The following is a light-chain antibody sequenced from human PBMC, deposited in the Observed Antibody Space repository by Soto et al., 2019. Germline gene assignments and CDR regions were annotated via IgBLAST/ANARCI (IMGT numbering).Light chain of an antibody. V-gene: IGKV3-15*01. CDR1: QSVSSN. CDR3: QQYNNWPPRDT. CDR2: CAS. Sequence: EIVMTQSPATLYVYPGERATLSCRASQSVSSNLAWYQQKPVQAPRLLIYCASTRATGIPARFSGSGSGTEFTLTISSLQSEDFAVYYCQQYNNWPPRDTFGQGTKVDIK. J-gene: IGKJ2*01.